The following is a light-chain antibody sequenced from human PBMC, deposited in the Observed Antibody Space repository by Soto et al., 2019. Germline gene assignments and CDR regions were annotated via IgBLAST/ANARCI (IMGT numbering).Light chain of an antibody. CDR1: QSVSSY. CDR3: QHRNNWPYT. J-gene: IGKJ2*01. CDR2: DAS. Sequence: EIVLTQSPATLSLSPGERATLSCRASQSVSSYLAWYQQKPGQAPRLLIYDASNRATGIPARFSGSGSGTVFPLTISVLEPEDFAVYYCQHRNNWPYTFGQGTKVEIK. V-gene: IGKV3-11*01.